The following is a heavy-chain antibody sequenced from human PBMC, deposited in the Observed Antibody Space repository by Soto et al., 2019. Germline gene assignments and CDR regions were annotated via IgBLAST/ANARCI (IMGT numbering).Heavy chain of an antibody. CDR1: GYTFTSYG. D-gene: IGHD3-3*01. Sequence: GASVKVSCKASGYTFTSYGISWVRQAPGQGLEWMGWISAYNGNTNYAQKLQGRVTMTTDTSTSTAYMELRSLRSDDTAVYYCARAGFEQSGYSGWFDPWGQGTLVTVSS. J-gene: IGHJ5*02. CDR3: ARAGFEQSGYSGWFDP. V-gene: IGHV1-18*01. CDR2: ISAYNGNT.